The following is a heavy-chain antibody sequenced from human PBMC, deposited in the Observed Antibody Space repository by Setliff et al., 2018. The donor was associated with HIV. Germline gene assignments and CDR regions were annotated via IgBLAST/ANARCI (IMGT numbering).Heavy chain of an antibody. Sequence: ASVKVSCKASGYTFRMYAVNWVRQAPGQRPEWMGWIDPRNVNRKYSERLQGRFAITREKSASIVYMELSSLRFEDTAVYYCVRDREVPENPLNSFDHWSQGTQVTVSS. J-gene: IGHJ5*02. CDR3: VRDREVPENPLNSFDH. V-gene: IGHV1-3*01. CDR1: GYTFRMYA. CDR2: IDPRNVNR. D-gene: IGHD1-26*01.